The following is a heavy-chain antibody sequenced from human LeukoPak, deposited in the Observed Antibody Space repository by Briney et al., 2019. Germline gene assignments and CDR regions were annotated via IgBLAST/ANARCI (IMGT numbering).Heavy chain of an antibody. D-gene: IGHD6-19*01. CDR3: ARDVSRLNWFDP. J-gene: IGHJ5*01. CDR1: GGSISSYY. CDR2: ISDSGST. V-gene: IGHV4-59*01. Sequence: SETLSLTCTVSGGSISSYYWSWIRQPPGRGLEWIGYISDSGSTNYNPSLKSRVTISVDTSKNHFSLKLSSVTAADTAVYYCARDVSRLNWFDPWGQGTLVTVSS.